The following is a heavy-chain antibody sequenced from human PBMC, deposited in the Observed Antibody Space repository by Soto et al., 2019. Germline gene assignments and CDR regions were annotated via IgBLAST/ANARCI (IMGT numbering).Heavy chain of an antibody. CDR3: ARGGVLAVVYYYYGMDV. D-gene: IGHD3-22*01. V-gene: IGHV1-18*04. J-gene: IGHJ6*02. Sequence: GASVKVSCKASGYTFTSYGISWVRQAPVQWLEWMGWIGAYNGNTNYAQKLQGRVTMTTDTSTSTAYMELRSLRSDDTAVYYCARGGVLAVVYYYYGMDVWGQGTTVTVSS. CDR1: GYTFTSYG. CDR2: IGAYNGNT.